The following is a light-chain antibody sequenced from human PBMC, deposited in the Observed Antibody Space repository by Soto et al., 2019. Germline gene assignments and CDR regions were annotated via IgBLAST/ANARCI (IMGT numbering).Light chain of an antibody. CDR2: DAS. CDR1: QSISSW. V-gene: IGKV1-5*01. Sequence: DIQMTQSPSTLSASVGDRVTITCRASQSISSWWAWYQQKPGKAPKVLIYDASTLQSGVPSRFSGSGSGTEFTLNISSLQPDEFATYYCQQYDTYSGTFGQGTKVDIK. J-gene: IGKJ1*01. CDR3: QQYDTYSGT.